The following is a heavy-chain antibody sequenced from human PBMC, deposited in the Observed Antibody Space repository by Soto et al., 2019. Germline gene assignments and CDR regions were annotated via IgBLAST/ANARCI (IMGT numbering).Heavy chain of an antibody. V-gene: IGHV4-34*01. CDR2: INHSGST. D-gene: IGHD4-17*01. Sequence: ASETLSLTCAVYGGSFSGYYWSWIRQPPGKGLEWIGEINHSGSTNYNPSLKSRVTISVDTSKNQFSLKLSSVTAADTAVYYCASTYGDYPPNWGQGTLVTVSS. CDR1: GGSFSGYY. CDR3: ASTYGDYPPN. J-gene: IGHJ4*02.